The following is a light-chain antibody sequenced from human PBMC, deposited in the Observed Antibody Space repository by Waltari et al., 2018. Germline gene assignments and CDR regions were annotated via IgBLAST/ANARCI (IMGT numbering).Light chain of an antibody. CDR3: CAYAGSYTVV. CDR1: SSDVGGYNY. Sequence: QSALTQPRSVSGSPGQSITISCTGTSSDVGGYNYVSWYQQHPGKAPKLMIYDVNKWPSGVPDRFSGSKSGNTASLSISGLQTDDEADYYCCAYAGSYTVVFGGGTKLTVL. V-gene: IGLV2-11*01. CDR2: DVN. J-gene: IGLJ2*01.